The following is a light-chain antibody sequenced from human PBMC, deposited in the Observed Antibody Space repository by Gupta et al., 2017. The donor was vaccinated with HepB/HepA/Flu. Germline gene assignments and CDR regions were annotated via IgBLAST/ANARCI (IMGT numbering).Light chain of an antibody. CDR1: NRDVGAYNY. CDR2: DVT. CDR3: KSYTGSNIWV. Sequence: QSALTQPASVSGSPGQSITISCTGTNRDVGAYNYVSWYQQHPGKVPKLMIYDVTYRPSGVSSRFSGSKSGNTASLTISGLQAEDEGDYFCKSYTGSNIWVFGGGTKLTVL. V-gene: IGLV2-14*01. J-gene: IGLJ3*02.